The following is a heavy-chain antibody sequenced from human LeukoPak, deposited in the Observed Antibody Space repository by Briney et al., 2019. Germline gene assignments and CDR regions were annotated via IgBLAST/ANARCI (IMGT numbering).Heavy chain of an antibody. CDR1: GFTFSSYG. Sequence: GGSLRLSCAASGFTFSSYGMHWVRQAPGKGLEWVAFIRYDGSNKYYADSVKGRFTISRDNSKNTLYLQMNSLRAEDTAVYYCAKDPHPFGYSNYPDVWGKGTTVTVSS. CDR3: AKDPHPFGYSNYPDV. CDR2: IRYDGSNK. J-gene: IGHJ6*03. D-gene: IGHD4-11*01. V-gene: IGHV3-30*02.